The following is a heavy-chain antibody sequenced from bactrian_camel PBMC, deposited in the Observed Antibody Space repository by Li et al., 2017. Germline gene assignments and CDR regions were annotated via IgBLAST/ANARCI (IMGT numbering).Heavy chain of an antibody. CDR2: VDTDGST. Sequence: HVQLVESGGGSVQAGGSLTLSCSASQSSYRSCMGWSRQAPGKKREGVAAVDTDGSTLYADSVKGRFTISGDNAENTKYLQMNSLKPEDTGVYYCAAAHLCSDGHCNFGCLHDFTSWGQGTQVTVS. J-gene: IGHJ6*01. CDR3: AAAHLCSDGHCNFGCLHDFTS. D-gene: IGHD1*01. CDR1: QSSYRSC. V-gene: IGHV3S55*01.